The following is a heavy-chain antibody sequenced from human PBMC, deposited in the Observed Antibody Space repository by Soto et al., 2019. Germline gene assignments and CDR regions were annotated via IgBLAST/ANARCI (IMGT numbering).Heavy chain of an antibody. D-gene: IGHD3-10*01. CDR1: GFTFSASA. CDR2: IRSKANKYAT. Sequence: EVQLVESGGDLVQPGGSLKLSCAASGFTFSASAIHWVRQAPGKGLEWVGRIRSKANKYATAYVASVQGRFTISGDDSKNTPYLQMNSLKTEDTAVYYCARVRYGSGKYFDYWGQGTPVTVSS. V-gene: IGHV3-73*02. CDR3: ARVRYGSGKYFDY. J-gene: IGHJ4*02.